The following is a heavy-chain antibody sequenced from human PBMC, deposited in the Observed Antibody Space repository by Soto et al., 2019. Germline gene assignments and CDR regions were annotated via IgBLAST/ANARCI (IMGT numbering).Heavy chain of an antibody. CDR2: IDPSDSYT. CDR3: ARSGYCSSTSCVYYYGMDV. V-gene: IGHV5-10-1*01. Sequence: GESLKISCKGSGYSFTSYWISWVRRMPGKGLEWMGRIDPSDSYTNYSPSSQGHVTISADKSISTAYLQWGSLKASDTAMYYCARSGYCSSTSCVYYYGMDVWGQGTTVTVSS. CDR1: GYSFTSYW. J-gene: IGHJ6*02. D-gene: IGHD2-2*03.